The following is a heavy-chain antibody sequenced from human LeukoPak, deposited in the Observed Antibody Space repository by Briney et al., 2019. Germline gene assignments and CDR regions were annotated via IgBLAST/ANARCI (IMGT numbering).Heavy chain of an antibody. CDR1: GFTFSNYG. J-gene: IGHJ3*02. CDR2: TRHDGSNK. V-gene: IGHV3-30*02. CDR3: AKDYIYGGWGNAFDI. Sequence: PGGSLRLSCEASGFTFSNYGMHWVRQAPGKGLEWVAFTRHDGSNKNYGDSVKGRFTISRDNSKNTLYLQMNSLRGEDTAVYYCAKDYIYGGWGNAFDIWGQGTKVTVSS. D-gene: IGHD5-18*01.